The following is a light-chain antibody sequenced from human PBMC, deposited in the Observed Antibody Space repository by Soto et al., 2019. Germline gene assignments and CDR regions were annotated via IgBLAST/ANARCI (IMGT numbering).Light chain of an antibody. CDR2: AAS. V-gene: IGKV1-6*01. Sequence: AIQMTQSPSSLSASVGDRVTITCRASQAIRSDLSWYQQKPGKVPQLLISAASTLQSGVSSRFSGSGSGTDFTLTISSLQPEDVATYYCLQDYNYPRTFGQGTKVEV. J-gene: IGKJ2*02. CDR3: LQDYNYPRT. CDR1: QAIRSD.